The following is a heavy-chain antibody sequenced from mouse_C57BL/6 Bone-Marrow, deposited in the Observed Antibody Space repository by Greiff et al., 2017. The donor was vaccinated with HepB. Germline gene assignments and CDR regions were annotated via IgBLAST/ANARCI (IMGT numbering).Heavy chain of an antibody. Sequence: QVQLKQSGAELARPGASVKMSCKASGYTFTSYTMHWVKQRPGQGLEWIGYINPSSGYTKYNQKFKDKATLTADKSSSTAYMQLSSLTSEDSAVYYCARGDYYGSSTYWGQGTLVTVSA. CDR2: INPSSGYT. CDR1: GYTFTSYT. CDR3: ARGDYYGSSTY. V-gene: IGHV1-4*01. J-gene: IGHJ3*01. D-gene: IGHD1-1*01.